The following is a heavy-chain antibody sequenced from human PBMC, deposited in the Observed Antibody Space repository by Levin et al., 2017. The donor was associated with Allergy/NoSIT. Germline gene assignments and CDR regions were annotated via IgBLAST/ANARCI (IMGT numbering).Heavy chain of an antibody. CDR3: AKEGARYCSGGSCYPFDY. V-gene: IGHV3-9*01. J-gene: IGHJ4*02. Sequence: PGGSLRLSCAASGFTFDDYAMHWVRQAPGKGLEWVSGISWNSGSIGYADSVKGRFTISRDNAKNSLYLQMNSLRAEDTALYYCAKEGARYCSGGSCYPFDYWGQGTLVTVSS. D-gene: IGHD2-15*01. CDR1: GFTFDDYA. CDR2: ISWNSGSI.